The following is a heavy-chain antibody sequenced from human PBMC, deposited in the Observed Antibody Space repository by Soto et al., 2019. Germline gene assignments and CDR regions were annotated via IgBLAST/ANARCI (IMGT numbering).Heavy chain of an antibody. J-gene: IGHJ4*02. CDR1: GGTFSSYA. Sequence: ASVKVSCKASGGTFSSYAISWVRQAPGQGLEWMGGIIPIFGTANYAQKFQGRVTITADESTSTAYMELSSLRSEDTAVYYCARATSTTLSFDYWGQGTLVTVSS. CDR2: IIPIFGTA. CDR3: ARATSTTLSFDY. V-gene: IGHV1-69*13. D-gene: IGHD1-26*01.